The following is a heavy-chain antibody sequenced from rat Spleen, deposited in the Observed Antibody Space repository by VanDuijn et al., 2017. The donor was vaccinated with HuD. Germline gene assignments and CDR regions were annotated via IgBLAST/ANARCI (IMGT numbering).Heavy chain of an antibody. CDR3: ARRHYGYTDYFDY. CDR1: GFTFSDYY. Sequence: EVQLVESGGGLVQPGRSLKLSCAASGFTFSDYYMAWVRQAPTKGLEWVTLISYDGSSTYYRDSVKGRFTISRDDAKSTLYLQMDSLRSEDTATYYCARRHYGYTDYFDYWGQGVMVTVSS. CDR2: ISYDGSST. D-gene: IGHD1-11*01. J-gene: IGHJ2*01. V-gene: IGHV5-29*01.